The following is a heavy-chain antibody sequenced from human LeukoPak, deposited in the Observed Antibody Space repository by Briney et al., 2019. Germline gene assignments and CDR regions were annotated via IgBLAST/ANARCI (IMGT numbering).Heavy chain of an antibody. CDR2: IYSGGST. CDR3: ARVLTGSTSFDY. CDR1: GFTVSSNY. V-gene: IGHV3-53*01. J-gene: IGHJ4*02. D-gene: IGHD3-9*01. Sequence: PGGSLRLSCAASGFTVSSNYMSWVRQAPGKGLEWVSVIYSGGSTYYADSVKGRFTISRDNSKNTLYLQTNSLRAEDTAVYYCARVLTGSTSFDYWGQGTLVTVSS.